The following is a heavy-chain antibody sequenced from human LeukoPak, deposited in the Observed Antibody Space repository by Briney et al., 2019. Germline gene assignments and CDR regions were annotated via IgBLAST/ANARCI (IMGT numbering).Heavy chain of an antibody. V-gene: IGHV1-8*01. CDR3: TRGSLSGSSRDY. Sequence: ASVKVSCKASGYTFTGYDINWVRQATGQGLEWMGWMNPNTGDTGYAQKFRGRVTMTRNSSIDTAYMELSGLRSEDTAVYYCTRGSLSGSSRDYWGQGTLLTVS. D-gene: IGHD1-26*01. J-gene: IGHJ4*02. CDR2: MNPNTGDT. CDR1: GYTFTGYD.